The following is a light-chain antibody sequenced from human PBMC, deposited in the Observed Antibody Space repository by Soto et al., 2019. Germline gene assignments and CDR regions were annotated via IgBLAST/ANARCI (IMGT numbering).Light chain of an antibody. CDR2: DAS. J-gene: IGKJ1*01. V-gene: IGKV1-5*01. CDR1: QRIANW. CDR3: QQSTR. Sequence: IQMTQSPSTLSASVGDRVTITCRTSQRIANWLAWYQQKPGKAPTRLIYDASTLESGVPSRLSGSGSGTEFTPTISSPQPDDFATYYCQQSTRFGQGTKVDIK.